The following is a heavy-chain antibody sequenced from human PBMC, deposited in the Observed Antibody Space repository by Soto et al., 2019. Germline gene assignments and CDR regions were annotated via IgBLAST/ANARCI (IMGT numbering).Heavy chain of an antibody. D-gene: IGHD6-13*01. CDR3: AKGTVYSSSWYASSYYYYHGMDV. CDR2: ISYDGSNK. CDR1: GFTFSSYG. V-gene: IGHV3-30*18. J-gene: IGHJ6*02. Sequence: PGGSLRLSCAASGFTFSSYGMHWVRQAPGKGLEWVAVISYDGSNKYYADSVKGRFTISRDNSKNTQYLQMNRLRAEDTAVYYCAKGTVYSSSWYASSYYYYHGMDVWGQGTTVTVSS.